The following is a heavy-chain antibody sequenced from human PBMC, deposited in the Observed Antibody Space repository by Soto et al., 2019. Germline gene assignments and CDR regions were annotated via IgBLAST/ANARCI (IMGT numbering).Heavy chain of an antibody. D-gene: IGHD3-3*01. CDR3: AREVGGTYGMDV. CDR2: IWYDGSNK. V-gene: IGHV3-33*01. CDR1: GFTFSSYG. Sequence: QVQLVESGGGVVQPGRSLRLSCAASGFTFSSYGMHWVRQAPGKGLEWVAVIWYDGSNKYYADSVKGRFTISRDNSKNMLYLQMNSLRAEDTAVYYCAREVGGTYGMDVWGQGTTVTVSS. J-gene: IGHJ6*02.